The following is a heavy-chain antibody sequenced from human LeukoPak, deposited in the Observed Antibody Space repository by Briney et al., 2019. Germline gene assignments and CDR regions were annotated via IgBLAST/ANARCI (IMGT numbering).Heavy chain of an antibody. CDR1: GYTFTSYA. CDR3: ARGYCSGGSCSVGEAIGGY. J-gene: IGHJ4*02. V-gene: IGHV7-4-1*02. Sequence: ASVKVSCKASGYTFTSYAVNWVRQAPGQGLEWMGWINTNTGNPTYAQGFTGRFVFSLDTSVSTAYLQISSLKAEDTAVYYCARGYCSGGSCSVGEAIGGYWGQGTLVTVSS. CDR2: INTNTGNP. D-gene: IGHD2-15*01.